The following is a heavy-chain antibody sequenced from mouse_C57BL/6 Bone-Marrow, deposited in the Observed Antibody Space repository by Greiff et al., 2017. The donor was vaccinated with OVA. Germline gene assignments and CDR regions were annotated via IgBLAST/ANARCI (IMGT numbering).Heavy chain of an antibody. CDR1: GFTFSSYG. J-gene: IGHJ3*01. CDR2: ISSGGSYT. V-gene: IGHV5-6*01. D-gene: IGHD2-3*01. CDR3: ARRGRDGYPAWFAY. Sequence: EVHLVESGGDLVKPGGSLKLSCAASGFTFSSYGMSWVRQTPDKRLEWVATISSGGSYTYYPDSVKGRFTISRDNAKNTLYLQMSSLKSEDTAMYYCARRGRDGYPAWFAYWGQGTLVTVSA.